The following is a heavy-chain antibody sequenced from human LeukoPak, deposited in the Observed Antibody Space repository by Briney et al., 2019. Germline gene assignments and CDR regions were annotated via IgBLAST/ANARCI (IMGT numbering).Heavy chain of an antibody. Sequence: SETLSLTCTVSGGSMSHHWSWIRQSPGKGLEWIGYIYYSGSTNYNPSLKSRVTISVDTSKNQFSLKLSSVTAADTAVYYCARSGGYSSSWYDAFDIWGQGTMVTVSS. CDR2: IYYSGST. J-gene: IGHJ3*02. CDR1: GGSMSHH. V-gene: IGHV4-59*11. CDR3: ARSGGYSSSWYDAFDI. D-gene: IGHD6-13*01.